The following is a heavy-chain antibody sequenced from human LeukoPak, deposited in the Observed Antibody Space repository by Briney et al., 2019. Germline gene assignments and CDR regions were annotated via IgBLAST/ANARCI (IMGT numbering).Heavy chain of an antibody. CDR2: ISGSSSYI. Sequence: PGGSLRLSCAASGFIFSDYSMNWVRQAPGKGLEWVSSISGSSSYIYYADSVKGRFTLSRDNAKNLLYLQLSRLRAEDTAVYYCATSPPSYSMDVWGQGTTVTVSS. V-gene: IGHV3-21*01. CDR1: GFIFSDYS. CDR3: ATSPPSYSMDV. J-gene: IGHJ6*03.